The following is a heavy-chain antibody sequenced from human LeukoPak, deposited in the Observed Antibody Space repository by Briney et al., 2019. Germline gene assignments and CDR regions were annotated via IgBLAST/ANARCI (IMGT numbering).Heavy chain of an antibody. Sequence: ASVKVSCKPSGYTFTGYYMHWVRQAPGQGLEWMGIINPSGGSTSYAQKFQGRVTMTRDTSTSTVYMELSSLRSEDTAVYYCARAFDWLFHHDYWGQGTLVTVSS. J-gene: IGHJ4*02. CDR2: INPSGGST. CDR3: ARAFDWLFHHDY. V-gene: IGHV1-46*01. CDR1: GYTFTGYY. D-gene: IGHD3-9*01.